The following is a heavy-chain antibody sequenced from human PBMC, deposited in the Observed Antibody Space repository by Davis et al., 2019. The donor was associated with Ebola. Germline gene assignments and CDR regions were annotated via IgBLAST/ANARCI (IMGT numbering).Heavy chain of an antibody. CDR1: GGSFSGYY. J-gene: IGHJ6*02. CDR3: ARAVRGYSYGTYYYDGMDV. D-gene: IGHD5-18*01. V-gene: IGHV4-34*01. CDR2: INHSGST. Sequence: SETLSLTCAVYGGSFSGYYWSWIRQPPGKGLEWIGEINHSGSTNYNPSLKSRVTISVDTSKNQFSLKLSSVTAADTAVYYCARAVRGYSYGTYYYDGMDVWGQGTTVTVSS.